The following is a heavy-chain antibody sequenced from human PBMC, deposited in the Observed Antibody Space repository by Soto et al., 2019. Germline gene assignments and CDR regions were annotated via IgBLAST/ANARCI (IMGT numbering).Heavy chain of an antibody. CDR1: GASFSSSSDY. D-gene: IGHD3-9*01. CDR2: INHSGKT. J-gene: IGHJ6*02. Sequence: ASETLSLTCTVSGASFSSSSDYWAWIRQPPGKGLEWIGGINHSGKTYYNPSLKSRVTISVDTSKNQFSLKLSSVTAADTAVYYCARLPVLLTGYFVPDYYGMDVWGQGTTVTVSS. CDR3: ARLPVLLTGYFVPDYYGMDV. V-gene: IGHV4-39*01.